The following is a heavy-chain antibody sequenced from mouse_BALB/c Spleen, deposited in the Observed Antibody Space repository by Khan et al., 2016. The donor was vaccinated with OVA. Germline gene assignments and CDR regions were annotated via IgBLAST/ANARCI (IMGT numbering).Heavy chain of an antibody. Sequence: EVELVESGPGLVKPSQSLSLTCTVTGYSITSGYGWNWIRQFPGNKLEWMGYISYSGSTNYNPSLKSRISITRDTSKNQFFLQLNSLTTKDTATYYSARTARIKYWGQGTTLTVSA. J-gene: IGHJ2*01. CDR2: ISYSGST. V-gene: IGHV3-2*02. D-gene: IGHD1-2*01. CDR3: ARTARIKY. CDR1: GYSITSGYG.